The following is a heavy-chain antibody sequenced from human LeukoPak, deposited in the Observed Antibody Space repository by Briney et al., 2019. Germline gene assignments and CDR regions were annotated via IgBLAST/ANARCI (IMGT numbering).Heavy chain of an antibody. V-gene: IGHV3-23*01. Sequence: GGSLRLSCAASGFTFSSYAMSWVRQAPGKGLEWVSAISGSGGSTYYADSVKGRFTISRDNSKNTLYLQMNSLRAEDTAVYYCAKGTSVGLRYFDWLESYYYYYGMDVWGQGTTVTVSS. CDR1: GFTFSSYA. CDR2: ISGSGGST. CDR3: AKGTSVGLRYFDWLESYYYYYGMDV. J-gene: IGHJ6*02. D-gene: IGHD3-9*01.